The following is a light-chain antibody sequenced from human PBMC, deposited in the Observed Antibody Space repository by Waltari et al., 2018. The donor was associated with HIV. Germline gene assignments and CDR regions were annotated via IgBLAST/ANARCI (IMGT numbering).Light chain of an antibody. J-gene: IGLJ3*02. CDR1: SSDVGGYDY. CDR3: SSYASSSTPVV. CDR2: KVT. V-gene: IGLV2-14*01. Sequence: QPASVSGSPGQSITISCTGTSSDVGGYDYVSWYQQHPGKAPKLMIYKVTNRPSGVSNRFSGSKSGNTASLTISGLQAEDEADYYCSSYASSSTPVVFGGGTKLTVL.